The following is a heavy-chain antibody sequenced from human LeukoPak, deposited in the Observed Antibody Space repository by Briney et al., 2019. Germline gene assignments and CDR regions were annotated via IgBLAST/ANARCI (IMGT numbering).Heavy chain of an antibody. CDR2: IYPGDSDT. D-gene: IGHD2-2*01. CDR3: ARLSGYCSSTSCYGFDP. CDR1: GYSFTSYW. J-gene: IGHJ5*02. Sequence: SGESLKISCKGSGYSFTSYWIGWVRQMPGKGLEWMGLIYPGDSDTRYSPSFQGQVTISADKSISTAYLQWSSLKASDTAMYYCARLSGYCSSTSCYGFDPWGQGTLVTVSS. V-gene: IGHV5-51*01.